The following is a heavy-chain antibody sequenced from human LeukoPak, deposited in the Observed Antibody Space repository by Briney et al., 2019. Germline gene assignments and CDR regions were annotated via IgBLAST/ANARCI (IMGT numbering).Heavy chain of an antibody. Sequence: ASVKVSCKASGYTFTSYYMHWVRQAPGQGLEWMGRINPNSGGTNYAQKFQGRVTMTRDTSISTACMELSRLRSDDTAVYYCARDPKLGYCSSTSCYTSDYWGQGTLVTVSS. CDR2: INPNSGGT. V-gene: IGHV1-2*06. CDR3: ARDPKLGYCSSTSCYTSDY. J-gene: IGHJ4*02. CDR1: GYTFTSYY. D-gene: IGHD2-2*02.